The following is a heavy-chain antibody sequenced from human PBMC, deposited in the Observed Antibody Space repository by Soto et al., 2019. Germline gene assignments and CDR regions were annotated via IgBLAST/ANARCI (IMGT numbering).Heavy chain of an antibody. Sequence: PGESLKISCEGSGYSFTSYGFGWVRQLPGKGLEWVGIIYPGDSDTRYSPSFQGQVTISADKSISTAYLQWSSLKASDTAMYYCARRGHAGVDYWGQGTLVTVSS. V-gene: IGHV5-51*01. CDR1: GYSFTSYG. J-gene: IGHJ4*02. D-gene: IGHD6-13*01. CDR3: ARRGHAGVDY. CDR2: IYPGDSDT.